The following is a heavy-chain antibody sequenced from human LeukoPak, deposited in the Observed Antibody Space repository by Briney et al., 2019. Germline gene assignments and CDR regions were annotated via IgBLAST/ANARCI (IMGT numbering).Heavy chain of an antibody. CDR1: GYTFTSYY. V-gene: IGHV1-46*01. J-gene: IGHJ6*02. D-gene: IGHD2-15*01. CDR2: INPSGGST. Sequence: ASVKVSCKASGYTFTSYYMHWVRQAPGQGLEWMGIINPSGGSTSYAQKFQGRVTMTRDTSTSTVYMEPSSLRSEDTAVYYCARHYCSGGSCHYYYYGMDVWGQGTTVTVSS. CDR3: ARHYCSGGSCHYYYYGMDV.